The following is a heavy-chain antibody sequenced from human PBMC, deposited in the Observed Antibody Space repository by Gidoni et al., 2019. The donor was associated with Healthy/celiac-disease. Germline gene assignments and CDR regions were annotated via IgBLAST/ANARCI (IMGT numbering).Heavy chain of an antibody. J-gene: IGHJ6*03. CDR1: GFTFSSYA. V-gene: IGHV3-30-3*01. D-gene: IGHD3-22*01. Sequence: VQLVESGGGVVQPGRSLRLSCAASGFTFSSYAMPWVRQAPGKGLEWVAVISYDGSNKYYADSVKGRFTISRDNSKNTLYLQMNSLRAEDTAVYYCARDSDVYDSSGYYFGHMDVWGKGTTVTVSS. CDR3: ARDSDVYDSSGYYFGHMDV. CDR2: ISYDGSNK.